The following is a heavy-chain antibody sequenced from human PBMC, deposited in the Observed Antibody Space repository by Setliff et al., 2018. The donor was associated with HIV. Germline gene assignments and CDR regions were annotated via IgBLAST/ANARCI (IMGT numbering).Heavy chain of an antibody. CDR2: MQHSGRT. V-gene: IGHV4-34*01. D-gene: IGHD6-19*01. Sequence: SETLSLTCAVYGGSFSGYCWSWIRQPPGKGLEWIGEMQHSGRTNYNPSLRSRVTTSVDTSKSQFSLKLSSVTAADTAVYYCAKDIPGPAINSGRIKNWFDPWGEGTLVTV. J-gene: IGHJ5*02. CDR1: GGSFSGYC. CDR3: AKDIPGPAINSGRIKNWFDP.